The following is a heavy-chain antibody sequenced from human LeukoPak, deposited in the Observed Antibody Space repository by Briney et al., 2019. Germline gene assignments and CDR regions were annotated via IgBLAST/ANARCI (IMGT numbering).Heavy chain of an antibody. Sequence: GGSLRLSCAASGFTFSSYSMNWVRQAPGNGLEWVSSVSSSSSYIYYADSVKGRFTISRDNAKNSLYLQMNSLRAEDTAVYYCARSYYDSSGYYVKDDAFDIWGQGTMVTVSS. CDR2: VSSSSSYI. D-gene: IGHD3-22*01. V-gene: IGHV3-21*01. J-gene: IGHJ3*02. CDR1: GFTFSSYS. CDR3: ARSYYDSSGYYVKDDAFDI.